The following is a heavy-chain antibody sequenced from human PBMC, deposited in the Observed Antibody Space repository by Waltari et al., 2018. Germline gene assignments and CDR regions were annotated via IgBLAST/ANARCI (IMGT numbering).Heavy chain of an antibody. J-gene: IGHJ4*02. CDR3: ANWREGSATYFDY. CDR1: GFTFSNYA. V-gene: IGHV3-23*04. CDR2: ISGIGDRT. Sequence: EVQLVESGGGLVKPVGSLRLSCTVSGFTFSNYAMTWARQAPGKGLEWVSSISGIGDRTYYADSVRGRFTISRDNSKNTVYLQMNNLRAEDAAVYYCANWREGSATYFDYWGQGTLVTVSS.